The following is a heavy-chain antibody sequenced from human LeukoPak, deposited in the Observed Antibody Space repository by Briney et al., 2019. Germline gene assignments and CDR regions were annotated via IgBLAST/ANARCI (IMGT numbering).Heavy chain of an antibody. Sequence: PSETLSLTCAVYGGSFSGYYWSWIRQPPGKGLEWIGEINHSGSTNYIPSLKSRVTISVDTSKNQFSLKLSSVTAADTAVYYCARRIRYSSGWSYFDYWGQGTLVTVSS. D-gene: IGHD6-19*01. CDR2: INHSGST. J-gene: IGHJ4*02. CDR1: GGSFSGYY. V-gene: IGHV4-34*01. CDR3: ARRIRYSSGWSYFDY.